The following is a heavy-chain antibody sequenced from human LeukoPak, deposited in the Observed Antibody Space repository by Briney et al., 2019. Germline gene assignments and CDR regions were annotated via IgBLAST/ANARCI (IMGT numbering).Heavy chain of an antibody. CDR1: GGSISSYY. Sequence: PSETLSLTCTVSGGSISSYYWSWIRQPPGKGREWIGYIYYSGSTNYNPSLKSRVTISVDTSKNQFSLKLSSVTAADTAVYYCARDRGVYCSSTSCHRYYFDYWGQGTLVTVSS. J-gene: IGHJ4*02. CDR3: ARDRGVYCSSTSCHRYYFDY. CDR2: IYYSGST. D-gene: IGHD2-2*01. V-gene: IGHV4-59*01.